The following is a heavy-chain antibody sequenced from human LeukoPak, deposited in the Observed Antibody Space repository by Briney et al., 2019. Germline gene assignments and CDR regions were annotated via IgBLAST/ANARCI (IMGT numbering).Heavy chain of an antibody. CDR1: GFTFSDYY. J-gene: IGHJ6*02. V-gene: IGHV3-13*01. Sequence: GGSLRLSCAASGFTFSDYYMHWVRQATGKGLEWVSAIGTAGDTYYPGSVKGRFTISRENAKNSLYLQMNSLRAGDTAVYYCARALSMVRGVIIRPNYYGMDVWGQGTLVTVSS. CDR3: ARALSMVRGVIIRPNYYGMDV. CDR2: IGTAGDT. D-gene: IGHD3-10*01.